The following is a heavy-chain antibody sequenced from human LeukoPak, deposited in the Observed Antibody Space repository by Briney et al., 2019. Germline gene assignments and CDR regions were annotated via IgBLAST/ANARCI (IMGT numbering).Heavy chain of an antibody. D-gene: IGHD3-22*01. Sequence: GASVKVSCKASGYTFTSYDINWVRQATGQGLEWMGWMNPNSGNAGYAQKFQGRVTITADESTSTAYMELSSLRSEDTAVYYCVRDGSYYDSSGYYFLYWGQGTLVTVSS. J-gene: IGHJ4*02. CDR1: GYTFTSYD. CDR3: VRDGSYYDSSGYYFLY. V-gene: IGHV1-8*01. CDR2: MNPNSGNA.